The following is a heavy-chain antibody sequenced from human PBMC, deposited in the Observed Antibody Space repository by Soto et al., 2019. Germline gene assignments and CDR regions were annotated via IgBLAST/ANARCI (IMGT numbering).Heavy chain of an antibody. V-gene: IGHV3-23*01. D-gene: IGHD2-15*01. CDR1: GFSFSSYA. Sequence: GGSLRLSCAASGFSFSSYAMSLVRQAPGKGLEWVAAVSVSLGNTHYADSVKGRFTISRDDSKSTLYLQMNSLRVQDTAVYYCAKTTEIAVVIAGRLDYWGQGTMVTVSS. CDR3: AKTTEIAVVIAGRLDY. J-gene: IGHJ4*02. CDR2: VSVSLGNT.